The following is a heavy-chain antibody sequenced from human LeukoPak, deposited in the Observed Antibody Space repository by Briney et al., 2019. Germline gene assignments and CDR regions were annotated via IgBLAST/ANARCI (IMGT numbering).Heavy chain of an antibody. CDR3: ARLTAREVDY. Sequence: SETLSLTCTVSGGSVSSYYWSWIRQPPGKGLEWVGYIYYRGSTNYSPSLKSRATISVDTSKNQFSLSLSSVTPADTAVYYCARLTAREVDYWGQGTLVTVSS. CDR1: GGSVSSYY. V-gene: IGHV4-59*02. CDR2: IYYRGST. J-gene: IGHJ4*02.